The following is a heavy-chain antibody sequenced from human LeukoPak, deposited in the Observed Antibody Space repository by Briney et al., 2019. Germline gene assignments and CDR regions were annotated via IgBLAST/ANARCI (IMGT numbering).Heavy chain of an antibody. CDR3: ARDCDRSGYYCY. D-gene: IGHD3-22*01. CDR2: FDPEDGET. Sequence: GASVKVSCKVSGYTLTELSMHWVRQAPGKGLEWMGGFDPEDGETIYAQKFQGRVTMTTDTSTSTAYMELRSLRSDDTAVYYCARDCDRSGYYCYWGQGTLVTVSS. V-gene: IGHV1-24*01. J-gene: IGHJ4*02. CDR1: GYTLTELS.